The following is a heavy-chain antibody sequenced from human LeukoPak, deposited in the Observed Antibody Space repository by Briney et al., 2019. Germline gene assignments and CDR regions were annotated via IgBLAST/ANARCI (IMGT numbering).Heavy chain of an antibody. D-gene: IGHD3-10*01. V-gene: IGHV1-18*01. Sequence: ASVKVSCKASGYTFTSYGISWVRQAPGQGLEWMGWISAYNGNTNYAQKLQGRVTMTTDTSTSTAYVELRSLRSDDTAVYYCARDHGGIWFGELPPVNFDYWGQGTLVTVSS. CDR1: GYTFTSYG. CDR2: ISAYNGNT. CDR3: ARDHGGIWFGELPPVNFDY. J-gene: IGHJ4*02.